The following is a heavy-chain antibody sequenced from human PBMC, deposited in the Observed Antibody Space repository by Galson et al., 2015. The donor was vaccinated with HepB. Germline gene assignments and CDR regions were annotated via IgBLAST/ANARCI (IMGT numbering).Heavy chain of an antibody. D-gene: IGHD2-15*01. V-gene: IGHV4-30-2*01. CDR1: GGSINSGGFS. CDR2: IYHTGSA. J-gene: IGHJ6*02. Sequence: LSLTCAVSGGSINSGGFSWTWIRQPPGKGLEWIGYIYHTGSAAHNPFLRSRLSLSVDTSKNYFSLKLNSVTAADTAVYYCARGRDILDVWGQGTPVTVSS. CDR3: ARGRDILDV.